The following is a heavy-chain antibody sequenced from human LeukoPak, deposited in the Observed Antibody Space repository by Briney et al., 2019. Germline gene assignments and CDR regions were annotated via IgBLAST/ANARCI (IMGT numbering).Heavy chain of an antibody. Sequence: SETLSLTCTVSGGSISSYYWSWIRQPPGKGLEWIGYFYYSGSTNYNPSLKSRVTISVDTSKNQFSLKLSSVTAADTAVYYCARVSSSWYRDWGQGTLVTVSS. CDR1: GGSISSYY. V-gene: IGHV4-59*01. CDR2: FYYSGST. D-gene: IGHD6-13*01. CDR3: ARVSSSWYRD. J-gene: IGHJ4*02.